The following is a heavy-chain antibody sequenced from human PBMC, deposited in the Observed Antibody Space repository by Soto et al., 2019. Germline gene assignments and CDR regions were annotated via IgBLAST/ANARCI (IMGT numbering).Heavy chain of an antibody. V-gene: IGHV4-4*02. CDR1: GGSISSSNW. J-gene: IGHJ5*02. Sequence: QVQLQESGPGLVKPSGTLSLTCAVSGGSISSSNWWSWVRQPPGKGLEWIGEIYHSGSTNYNPSLKSRVPISVDKSKNQFSPKLSSVTAADTAVYYCTTREYCSGGSCFNWFDPWGQGTLVTVSS. CDR3: TTREYCSGGSCFNWFDP. CDR2: IYHSGST. D-gene: IGHD2-15*01.